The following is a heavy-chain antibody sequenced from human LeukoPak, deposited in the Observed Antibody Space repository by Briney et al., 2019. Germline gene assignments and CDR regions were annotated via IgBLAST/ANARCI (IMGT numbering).Heavy chain of an antibody. CDR2: ISSSGSTI. Sequence: RPGGSLRLSCAASGFTFSSYEMNWVRQAPGKGLEWVSYISSSGSTIYYADSVKGRFTISRNNAKNSLYLQMNSLRAEDTAVYYCAELGITMIGGVWGKGTTVTISS. CDR3: AELGITMIGGV. J-gene: IGHJ6*04. D-gene: IGHD3-10*02. CDR1: GFTFSSYE. V-gene: IGHV3-48*03.